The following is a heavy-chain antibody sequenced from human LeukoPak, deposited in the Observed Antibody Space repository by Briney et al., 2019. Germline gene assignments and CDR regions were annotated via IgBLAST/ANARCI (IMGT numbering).Heavy chain of an antibody. CDR3: ATVSYYYDSSGYQGYFQR. J-gene: IGHJ1*01. V-gene: IGHV1-24*01. Sequence: ASVKVSCKVSGYTLTELSIHWVRQAPGKGLEWMGGFDPEDGETIYAQRFQGRVTMTEDTSTDTAYMELSSLRSEDAAVYYCATVSYYYDSSGYQGYFQRWGQGTLVTVSS. D-gene: IGHD3-22*01. CDR2: FDPEDGET. CDR1: GYTLTELS.